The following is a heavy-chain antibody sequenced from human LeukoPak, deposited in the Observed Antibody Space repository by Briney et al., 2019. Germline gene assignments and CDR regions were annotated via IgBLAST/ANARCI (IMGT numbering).Heavy chain of an antibody. CDR2: ISYDGSNK. J-gene: IGHJ4*02. D-gene: IGHD5-24*01. CDR1: GFTFSSYG. CDR3: AKLKMTTTSPDY. Sequence: GGSLRLSCAASGFTFSSYGMHWVRQAPGKGLEWVAVISYDGSNKYYADSVKGRFTISRDNSKNTVYLQMNSLRVEDTAVCYCAKLKMTTTSPDYWGQGTLVTVSS. V-gene: IGHV3-30*18.